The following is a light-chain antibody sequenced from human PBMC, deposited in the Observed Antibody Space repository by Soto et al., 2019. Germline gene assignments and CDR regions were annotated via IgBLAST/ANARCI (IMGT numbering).Light chain of an antibody. J-gene: IGKJ5*01. CDR1: QSVSNN. V-gene: IGKV3-15*01. Sequence: IVLTQSPGTLSLSPGERATLSCMSSQSVSNNVAWYQQKPGQAPRLLILGASTRATGIPARFSGSGSGTEFTLSISSLQSEDFAVYYCKQYKEWPPFTFGQGTRLEIK. CDR3: KQYKEWPPFT. CDR2: GAS.